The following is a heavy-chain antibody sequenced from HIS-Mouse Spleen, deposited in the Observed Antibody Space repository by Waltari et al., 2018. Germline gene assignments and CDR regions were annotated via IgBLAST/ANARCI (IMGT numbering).Heavy chain of an antibody. CDR2: INHRGST. Sequence: QVQLQQWGAGLLKPSETLSLTCAVYGGSFSGYYWSWIRQPPGKGLGWIREINHRGSTNNNPSLTVRVTISVDTSKNQFSLKLSSVTAADTAVYYCARSKGYCSSTSCYYFDYWGQGTLVTVSS. CDR3: ARSKGYCSSTSCYYFDY. J-gene: IGHJ4*02. D-gene: IGHD2-2*01. V-gene: IGHV4-34*01. CDR1: GGSFSGYY.